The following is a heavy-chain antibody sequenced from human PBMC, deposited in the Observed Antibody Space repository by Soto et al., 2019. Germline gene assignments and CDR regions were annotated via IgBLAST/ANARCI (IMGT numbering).Heavy chain of an antibody. CDR1: GFTFSHYG. CDR3: TRDGVATTAFFGYFDF. D-gene: IGHD3-3*02. J-gene: IGHJ4*02. CDR2: IWRDGSKE. Sequence: PGGSLRLSCSASGFTFSHYGMHWVRQAPGKGLEWVAIIWRDGSKEYYADSVKGRFTISRDNSKNALYLQMSSLRAEDTAEYYCTRDGVATTAFFGYFDFWGQGALVTVSS. V-gene: IGHV3-33*01.